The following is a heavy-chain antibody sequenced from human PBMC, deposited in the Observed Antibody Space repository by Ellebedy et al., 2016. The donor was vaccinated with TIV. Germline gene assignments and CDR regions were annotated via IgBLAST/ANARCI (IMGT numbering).Heavy chain of an antibody. J-gene: IGHJ4*02. D-gene: IGHD6-13*01. Sequence: GESLKIFCKGSGYSFTSYWTGWVRQMPGKGLEWMAIIHPGDSDTRYRPSFPGQVTISADKSISTAYLQWSSLKASDTAIYYCAREEESGSSWFAYWGRGTLVTVSS. V-gene: IGHV5-51*01. CDR2: IHPGDSDT. CDR1: GYSFTSYW. CDR3: AREEESGSSWFAY.